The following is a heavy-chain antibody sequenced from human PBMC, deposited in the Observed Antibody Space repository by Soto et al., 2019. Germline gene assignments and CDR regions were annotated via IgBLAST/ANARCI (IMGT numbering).Heavy chain of an antibody. D-gene: IGHD5-12*01. CDR3: ATYIVATTPTSPLFDY. J-gene: IGHJ4*02. CDR2: FDPEDGET. Sequence: ASVKVSCKVSGYTLTELSMHWVRQAPGKGLEWMGGFDPEDGETIYAQKFQGRVTMTEDTSTDTAYMELSGLRSEDTAVYYCATYIVATTPTSPLFDYWGQGTLVTVSS. CDR1: GYTLTELS. V-gene: IGHV1-24*01.